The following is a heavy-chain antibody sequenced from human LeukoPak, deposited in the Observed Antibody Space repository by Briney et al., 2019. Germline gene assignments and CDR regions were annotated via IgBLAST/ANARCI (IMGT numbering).Heavy chain of an antibody. CDR2: ITADNGNT. V-gene: IGHV1-18*01. CDR1: GYTFTTYN. Sequence: ASVKVSCKASGYTFTTYNINWVRQAPGQGLEWMGWITADNGNTNYAHKFQGRVSMTTDTSTSTVYMELRSLRSDDTAVYYCARVQSSSWGYAFDIWGQGTMVTVSS. J-gene: IGHJ3*02. D-gene: IGHD6-13*01. CDR3: ARVQSSSWGYAFDI.